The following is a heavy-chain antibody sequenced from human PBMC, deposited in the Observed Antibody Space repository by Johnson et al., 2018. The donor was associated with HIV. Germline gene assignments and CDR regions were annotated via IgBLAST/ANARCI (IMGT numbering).Heavy chain of an antibody. CDR2: ISYDGSNK. CDR1: GFTFSSYW. D-gene: IGHD3-10*01. V-gene: IGHV3-30*03. CDR3: YCTEHFGAGSESKGTFEA. Sequence: VQLVESGGGVVQPGGSLRLSCAASGFTFSSYWMHWVRQAPGKGLEWVAVISYDGSNKYYADSVKGRFTISRDNSKNTLYLQMTSRRQDDTAVYSCYCTEHFGAGSESKGTFEAWGQGTMVTVSS. J-gene: IGHJ3*01.